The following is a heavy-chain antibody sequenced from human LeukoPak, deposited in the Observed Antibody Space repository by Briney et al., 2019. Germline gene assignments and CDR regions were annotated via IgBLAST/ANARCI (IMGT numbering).Heavy chain of an antibody. CDR3: ARDAPQWRNAFDF. Sequence: GASVKVSCKASGYTFTSCGICWVRQAPGQGLEWMGWVSAYNGNTNYAQKFRGRVTMTTDTSTSTAYMELRSLRSDDTAVYYCARDAPQWRNAFDFSGQGTMVTVSS. V-gene: IGHV1-18*01. D-gene: IGHD6-19*01. CDR1: GYTFTSCG. J-gene: IGHJ3*01. CDR2: VSAYNGNT.